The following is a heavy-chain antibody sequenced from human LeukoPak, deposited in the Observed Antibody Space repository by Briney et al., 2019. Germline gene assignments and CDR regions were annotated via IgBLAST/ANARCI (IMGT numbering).Heavy chain of an antibody. CDR3: ARERQNYYGSGSYYSPGMNWFDP. J-gene: IGHJ5*02. V-gene: IGHV1-69*05. D-gene: IGHD3-10*01. CDR2: IIPIFSTA. CDR1: VGTFSSYL. Sequence: SVKLSCTASVGTFSSYLISCVPEAAGQGLEWMGGIIPIFSTAHYAQKFQGRVTITTDESTSTAYMELSSLRSENTAVYYCARERQNYYGSGSYYSPGMNWFDPWGQGTLVTVSS.